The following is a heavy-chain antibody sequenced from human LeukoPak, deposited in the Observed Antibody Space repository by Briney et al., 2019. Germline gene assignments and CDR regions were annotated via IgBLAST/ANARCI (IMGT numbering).Heavy chain of an antibody. CDR2: IYYSGST. D-gene: IGHD6-13*01. V-gene: IGHV4-39*01. CDR3: AGHIAAAGISFDY. J-gene: IGHJ4*02. Sequence: PSETLSLTCTVSGGSISSSSYYWGWIRQPPGKGLEWIGSIYYSGSTYYNPSLKSRVTISVDTSKNQFSLKLSSVTAADTAVYYCAGHIAAAGISFDYWGQGTLVTVSS. CDR1: GGSISSSSYY.